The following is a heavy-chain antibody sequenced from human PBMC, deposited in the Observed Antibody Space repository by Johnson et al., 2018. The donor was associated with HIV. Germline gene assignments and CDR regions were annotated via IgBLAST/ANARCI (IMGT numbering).Heavy chain of an antibody. CDR1: GFTFSSYA. CDR2: ISGSGGST. V-gene: IGHV3-23*04. J-gene: IGHJ3*02. CDR3: AKVGSYYPSTGGNAFDI. Sequence: VQLVESGGGVVQPGRSLRLSCAASGFTFSSYAMSWVRQAPGKGLEWVSAISGSGGSTYYADSVKGRFTISRDNSKNTLYLQMNSLRAEETAVYYCAKVGSYYPSTGGNAFDIWGQGTMVTVSS. D-gene: IGHD3-10*01.